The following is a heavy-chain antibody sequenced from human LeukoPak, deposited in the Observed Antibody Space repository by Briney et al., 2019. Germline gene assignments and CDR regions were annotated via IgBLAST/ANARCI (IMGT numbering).Heavy chain of an antibody. CDR3: ARELLWFGNRGAYYYMDV. D-gene: IGHD3-10*01. CDR2: INHSGST. J-gene: IGHJ6*03. V-gene: IGHV4-34*01. Sequence: SETLSLTCAVYRRSLSGYYSSWIRQPPGKGLEWVGEINHSGSTNYNTSLKSRVTISVDTSKNQFSMKLSSVTAADTAVYYGARELLWFGNRGAYYYMDVWGKGTTVTVSS. CDR1: RRSLSGYY.